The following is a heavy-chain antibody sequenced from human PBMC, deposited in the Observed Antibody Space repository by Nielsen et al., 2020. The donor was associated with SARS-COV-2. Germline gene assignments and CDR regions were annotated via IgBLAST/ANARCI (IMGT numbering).Heavy chain of an antibody. CDR1: GFTFSDYY. CDR3: AKSRSYYNYYYGMDV. J-gene: IGHJ6*02. D-gene: IGHD1-26*01. CDR2: ISYDGSNK. Sequence: GESLKISCAASGFTFSDYYMSWIRQAPGKGLEWVAVISYDGSNKYYADSVKGRFTISRDNSKNTLYLQMNSLRAEDTAVYYCAKSRSYYNYYYGMDVWGQGTTVTVSS. V-gene: IGHV3-30*18.